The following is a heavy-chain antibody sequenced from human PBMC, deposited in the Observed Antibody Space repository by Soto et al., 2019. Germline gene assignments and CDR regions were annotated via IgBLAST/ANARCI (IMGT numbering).Heavy chain of an antibody. J-gene: IGHJ5*02. Sequence: QLQLQESGPGLVKPSETLSLTCTVSGGSISSSGYYWGWIRQPPGKGLEWIGTIYYSGSTYYNPSLKRRVTMSVDTSKNQFSLKLRSVTAAGTAVYYCATSNWFDPWGQGTLVTASS. V-gene: IGHV4-39*01. CDR3: ATSNWFDP. CDR1: GGSISSSGYY. CDR2: IYYSGST.